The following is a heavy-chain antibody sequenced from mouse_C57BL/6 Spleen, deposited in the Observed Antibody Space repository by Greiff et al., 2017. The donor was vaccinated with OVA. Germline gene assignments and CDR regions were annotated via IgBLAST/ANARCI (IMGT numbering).Heavy chain of an antibody. D-gene: IGHD2-5*01. CDR3: VRPTSNYYFDY. V-gene: IGHV5-17*01. CDR1: GFTFSDYG. Sequence: DVKLVESGGGLVKPGGSLKLSCAASGFTFSDYGMHWVRQAPETGLEWVAYISSGSSTIYYADTVKGRFTISRDNAKNTLFLQITSLRSEDTAMYYCVRPTSNYYFDYWGQGTTLTVSS. CDR2: ISSGSSTI. J-gene: IGHJ2*01.